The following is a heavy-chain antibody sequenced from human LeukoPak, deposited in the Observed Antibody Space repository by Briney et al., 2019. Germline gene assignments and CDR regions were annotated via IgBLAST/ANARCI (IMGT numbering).Heavy chain of an antibody. CDR2: IYTSGST. J-gene: IGHJ4*02. D-gene: IGHD2-2*01. Sequence: PSQTLSLTCSVSGASISRSTYYWSWIRQPAGKGLEWIGRIYTSGSTNYNPSLKSRVTMSVDTSKNQLSLKLTSVTAADTAVYYCARYRSSDYYFDYWGQGTLVTVSS. CDR3: ARYRSSDYYFDY. CDR1: GASISRSTYY. V-gene: IGHV4-61*02.